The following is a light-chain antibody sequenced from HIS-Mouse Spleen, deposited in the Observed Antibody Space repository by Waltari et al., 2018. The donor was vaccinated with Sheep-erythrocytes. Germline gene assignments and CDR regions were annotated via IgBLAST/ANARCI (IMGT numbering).Light chain of an antibody. CDR2: EGS. J-gene: IGLJ3*02. V-gene: IGLV2-23*01. CDR1: SSDVGCYNL. CDR3: CSYAGSSTPWV. Sequence: QSALTQPASVSGSPGQSIPISCTGTSSDVGCYNLVPWYQQHPGKAPKLMIYEGSKRPSGVSNRFSGSKSGNTASLTISGLQAEDEADYYCCSYAGSSTPWVFGGGTKLTVL.